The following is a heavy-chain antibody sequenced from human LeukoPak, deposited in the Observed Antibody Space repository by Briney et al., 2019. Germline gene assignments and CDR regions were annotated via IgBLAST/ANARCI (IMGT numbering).Heavy chain of an antibody. D-gene: IGHD5-18*01. Sequence: GGSLRLSCAASGFTFSSYSMNWVRQAPGKGLEWVSSISSSSSYIYYADSVKGRFTISRDNAKNSLYLQMNTLRAEDTAVYYCARDGIQLWFDYWGQGTLVTVSS. V-gene: IGHV3-21*01. CDR1: GFTFSSYS. J-gene: IGHJ4*02. CDR2: ISSSSSYI. CDR3: ARDGIQLWFDY.